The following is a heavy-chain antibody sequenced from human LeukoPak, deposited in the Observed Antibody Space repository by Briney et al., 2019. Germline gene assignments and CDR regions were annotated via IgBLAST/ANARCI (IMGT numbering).Heavy chain of an antibody. Sequence: SETLSLTCSVSGDSMNGYYWIWIRQTAGKGLEWIGRLFTGGNAECNPSLKSRVTMSVETSKSQLSLKLTSVTAADTAIYYRARGLRWDSGNDWGPEHWGQGVLVTVSS. CDR3: ARGLRWDSGNDWGPEH. CDR2: LFTGGNA. D-gene: IGHD5-12*01. CDR1: GDSMNGYY. V-gene: IGHV4-4*07. J-gene: IGHJ4*02.